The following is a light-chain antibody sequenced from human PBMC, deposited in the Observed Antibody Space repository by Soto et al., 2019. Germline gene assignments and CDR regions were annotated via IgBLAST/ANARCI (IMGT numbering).Light chain of an antibody. J-gene: IGKJ4*01. CDR2: DAS. Sequence: AIQLTQSPSSLSASVGDRVTITCRASQGISSALAWYQHKPGRAPRLLIYDASSLQSGVSSRFSGSGSGTDFTLTISSLQPEDFATYYCQQFLSYALTFGGGTKLEIK. V-gene: IGKV1-13*02. CDR1: QGISSA. CDR3: QQFLSYALT.